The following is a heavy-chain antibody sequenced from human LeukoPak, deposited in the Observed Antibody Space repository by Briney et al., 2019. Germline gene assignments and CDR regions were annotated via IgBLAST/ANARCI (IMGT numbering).Heavy chain of an antibody. CDR2: ISAYNGNT. D-gene: IGHD3-22*01. Sequence: GASVKVSCKASGYTFTNYGISWVRQAPGQGLEWMGWISAYNGNTNYAQKLQGRVTMTTDTSTSTAYMELRSLRSDDTAVYYCARVMYYYDSSGYYSLEPPYYFGYWGQGTLVTVSS. J-gene: IGHJ4*02. CDR3: ARVMYYYDSSGYYSLEPPYYFGY. V-gene: IGHV1-18*01. CDR1: GYTFTNYG.